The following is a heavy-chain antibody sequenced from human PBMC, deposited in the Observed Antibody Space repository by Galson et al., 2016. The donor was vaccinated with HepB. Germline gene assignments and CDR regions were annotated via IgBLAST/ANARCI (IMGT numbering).Heavy chain of an antibody. D-gene: IGHD5-12*01. CDR2: VYWDGEE. V-gene: IGHV2-5*02. J-gene: IGHJ4*02. CDR3: ARRQVVSHTGFFDS. CDR1: GFGLNTHGVG. Sequence: PALVKPTQTLTLTCTLSGFGLNTHGVGVAWIRQPPGKALEWLALVYWDGEERYNPSLKSRLTISRDTSKNQVVVTKTDMQPVDAGTYFCARRQVVSHTGFFDSWGQGALVTVSS.